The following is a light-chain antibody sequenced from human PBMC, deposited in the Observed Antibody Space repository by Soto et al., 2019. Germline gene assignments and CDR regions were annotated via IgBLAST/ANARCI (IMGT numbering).Light chain of an antibody. V-gene: IGKV1-33*01. CDR3: QQYDNLPLT. CDR2: DAS. Sequence: DIQMTQSPSSLSASVGDRVTITCQARQDISNYLNWYQQKPGKAPKLLIYDASNLETGVQSRFSGSGSGTDFTVTISSLQPEDIATYYCQQYDNLPLTFGGGNKVEIK. CDR1: QDISNY. J-gene: IGKJ4*01.